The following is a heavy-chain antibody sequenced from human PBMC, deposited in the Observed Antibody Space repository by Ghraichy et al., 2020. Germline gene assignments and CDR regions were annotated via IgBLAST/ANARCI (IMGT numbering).Heavy chain of an antibody. Sequence: SCAASGFTFSSHAMHWVRQAPGKGLEWVAAISHDGTTEYYADSVKGRFTISRDSSKNTLFLQMNSLRPEDTAVFYCARTPQRFWSGHPVDYWGQGTLVTVSS. D-gene: IGHD3-3*01. CDR3: ARTPQRFWSGHPVDY. V-gene: IGHV3-30*04. CDR1: GFTFSSHA. J-gene: IGHJ4*02. CDR2: ISHDGTTE.